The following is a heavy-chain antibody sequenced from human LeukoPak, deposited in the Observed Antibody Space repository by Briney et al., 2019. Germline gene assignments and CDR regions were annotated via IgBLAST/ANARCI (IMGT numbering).Heavy chain of an antibody. J-gene: IGHJ4*02. Sequence: SETLSLTCTVSGGSMSSGDYYWNWIRQPPGKGLEWIGHIYYSGSTYYNPPLKSRVTISVDTSKNQFSLKLSSVTAADTAVYFCAKETGLYYSHYWGQGTLVTVSS. CDR2: IYYSGST. CDR3: AKETGLYYSHY. V-gene: IGHV4-30-4*01. CDR1: GGSMSSGDYY. D-gene: IGHD1-14*01.